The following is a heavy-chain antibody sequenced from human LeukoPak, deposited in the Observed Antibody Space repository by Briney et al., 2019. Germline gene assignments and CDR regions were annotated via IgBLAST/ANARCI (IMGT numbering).Heavy chain of an antibody. CDR3: ARESMVAHFDY. Sequence: ASETLSLTCTVSGGSISSYYWSWIRQPPGKGLEWIGYIYYSGSTNYNPSLKSRVTISVDTSKNQFSLKLSSVTAADTAVYYCARESMVAHFDYWGQGTLVTVSS. CDR2: IYYSGST. CDR1: GGSISSYY. V-gene: IGHV4-59*12. D-gene: IGHD5-12*01. J-gene: IGHJ4*02.